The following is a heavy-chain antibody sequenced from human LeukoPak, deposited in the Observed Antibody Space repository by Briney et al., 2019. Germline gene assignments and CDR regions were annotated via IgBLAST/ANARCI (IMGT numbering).Heavy chain of an antibody. CDR2: IFISGST. D-gene: IGHD3-22*01. CDR3: ARGVPDSSGYTRVYYYYMDV. J-gene: IGHJ6*03. CDR1: GGSISSGSYY. Sequence: SETLSLTCTVSGGSISSGSYYWNWIRQPAGKGLEWIGLIFISGSTNYNPSLKSRVTISVDTSKNQFSLKLSSVTAADTAVYYCARGVPDSSGYTRVYYYYMDVWGKGTTVTISS. V-gene: IGHV4-61*02.